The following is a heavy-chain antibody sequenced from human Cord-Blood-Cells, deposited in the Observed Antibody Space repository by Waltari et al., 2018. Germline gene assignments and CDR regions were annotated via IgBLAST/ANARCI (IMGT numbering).Heavy chain of an antibody. CDR1: GFTFSSYG. D-gene: IGHD6-6*01. CDR2: IRYDGSNK. J-gene: IGHJ4*02. Sequence: QVQLVESGGGVVQPGGSLRLSCAASGFTFSSYGMHWVRQAPGKGLEWVAFIRYDGSNKYYADSVKGRFTISRDNSKNTLYLQMNSLRAEDTAVYYCAKAGSSSYFDYWGQGTLVTVSP. CDR3: AKAGSSSYFDY. V-gene: IGHV3-30*02.